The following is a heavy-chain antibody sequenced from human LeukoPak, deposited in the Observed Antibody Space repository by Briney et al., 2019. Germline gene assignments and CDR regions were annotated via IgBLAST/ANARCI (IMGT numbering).Heavy chain of an antibody. V-gene: IGHV4-31*03. Sequence: SQTLSLTCTVSGGSISSGGYYWSWIRQHPGKGLEWVGYIYYSGSTYYNPSLKSRVTISVDTSKNQFSLKLSSVTAADTAVYYCAKSSHTITIFGVVPRNFDYWGQGTLVTVSS. J-gene: IGHJ4*02. CDR3: AKSSHTITIFGVVPRNFDY. CDR2: IYYSGST. CDR1: GGSISSGGYY. D-gene: IGHD3-3*01.